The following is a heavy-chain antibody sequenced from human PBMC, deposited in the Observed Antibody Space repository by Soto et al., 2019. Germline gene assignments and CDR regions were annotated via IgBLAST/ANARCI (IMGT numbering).Heavy chain of an antibody. CDR2: IDPSDSYT. CDR3: AXHVLGVGIAAPPNWFDP. D-gene: IGHD6-6*01. J-gene: IGHJ5*02. V-gene: IGHV5-10-1*01. Sequence: GESLKISCTGSGYSFTSYWISWVRQMPGKGLEWMGRIDPSDSYTNYSPSFQGHVTISADKSISTAYLQWSSLKASDTAMYYCAXHVLGVGIAAPPNWFDPWGQGTLVTVSS. CDR1: GYSFTSYW.